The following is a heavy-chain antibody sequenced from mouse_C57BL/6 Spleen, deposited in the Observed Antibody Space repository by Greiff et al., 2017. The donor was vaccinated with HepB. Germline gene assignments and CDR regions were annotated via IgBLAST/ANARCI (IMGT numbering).Heavy chain of an antibody. CDR3: ARDRPFAY. V-gene: IGHV5-4*01. J-gene: IGHJ2*01. CDR2: ISDGGSYT. Sequence: EVMLVESGGGLVKPGGSLKLSCAASGFTFSSYAMSWVRQTPEKRLEWVATISDGGSYTYYPDNVKGRFTISRDNAKNNLYLQMSHLKSEDTAMYYCARDRPFAYWGQSTTLTVSS. CDR1: GFTFSSYA.